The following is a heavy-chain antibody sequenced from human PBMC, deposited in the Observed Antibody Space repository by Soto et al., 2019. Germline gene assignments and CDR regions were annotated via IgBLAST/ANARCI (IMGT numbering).Heavy chain of an antibody. J-gene: IGHJ6*02. CDR3: ARAEVSIPFGMDV. D-gene: IGHD4-4*01. CDR1: GFTFSSYG. CDR2: IWYDGSNK. V-gene: IGHV3-33*01. Sequence: QPGGSLRLSCAASGFTFSSYGMHWVRQAPGKGLEWVAVIWYDGSNKYYADSVKGRFTISRDNSKNTLYLKMNSLRAEDTAVYYCARAEVSIPFGMDVWGQGTTVTVSS.